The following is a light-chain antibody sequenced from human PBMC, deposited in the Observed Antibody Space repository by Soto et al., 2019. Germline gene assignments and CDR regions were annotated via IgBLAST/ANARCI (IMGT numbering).Light chain of an antibody. Sequence: HSVLTQPASVSGSPGQSITISCTGTSSDVGGYNYVSWYQQHPGKAPTLMIYDVSNRPSGVSNRISGSKSGNTASLTISGLQADDEADYYCSSYTSSSTLVSYVVVTGTKLTVL. CDR2: DVS. CDR3: SSYTSSSTLVSYV. V-gene: IGLV2-14*01. J-gene: IGLJ1*01. CDR1: SSDVGGYNY.